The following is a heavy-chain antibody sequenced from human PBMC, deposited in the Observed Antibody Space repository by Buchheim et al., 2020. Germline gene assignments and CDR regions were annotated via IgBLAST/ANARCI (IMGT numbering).Heavy chain of an antibody. CDR1: GFTFSSYA. CDR3: ARGGYGGQLGSLDY. J-gene: IGHJ4*02. V-gene: IGHV3-23*04. Sequence: EVQLVESGGGLVQPGGSLRLSCAASGFTFSSYAMSWVRQAPGKGLEWVSAISGSGGSTYYADFVKGRFTISRDNSKKHLHLQMNSLRAEDTAVYYCARGGYGGQLGSLDYWGQGTL. CDR2: ISGSGGST. D-gene: IGHD4-23*01.